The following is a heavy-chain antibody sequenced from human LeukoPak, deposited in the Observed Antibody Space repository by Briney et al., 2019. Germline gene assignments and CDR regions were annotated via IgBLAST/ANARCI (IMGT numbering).Heavy chain of an antibody. CDR3: AGVHNYVWGGDRYVGGCDI. D-gene: IGHD3-16*02. CDR1: GFTFSNYW. J-gene: IGHJ3*02. Sequence: GGSLRLSCAASGFTFSNYWMSWVRQAPGKGLEWVANIKQAASEKYSVDSVKGRFTNSRDNAKNSLYLQMNSLRAEDTAVYYCAGVHNYVWGGDRYVGGCDIWGQGAMVTVSS. V-gene: IGHV3-7*01. CDR2: IKQAASEK.